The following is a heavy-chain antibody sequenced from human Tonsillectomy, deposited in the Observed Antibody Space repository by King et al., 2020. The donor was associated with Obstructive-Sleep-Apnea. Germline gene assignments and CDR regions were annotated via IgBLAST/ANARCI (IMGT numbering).Heavy chain of an antibody. J-gene: IGHJ4*02. D-gene: IGHD4/OR15-4a*01. Sequence: VQLQESGPGLVKPSETLSLTCTVSGFSISSAYQWGWIRQPPGKGLEGIGTIYHSGNTDYNASLKSRVIVSVDTSKNQLSLKLGSVTAADTAVYYCAGVIYGVNSIFDYWGQGTLVTVSS. CDR3: AGVIYGVNSIFDY. CDR2: IYHSGNT. V-gene: IGHV4-38-2*02. CDR1: GFSISSAYQ.